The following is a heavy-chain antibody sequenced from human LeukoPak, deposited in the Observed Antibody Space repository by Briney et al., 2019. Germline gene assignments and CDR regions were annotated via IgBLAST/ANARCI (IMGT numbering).Heavy chain of an antibody. D-gene: IGHD4-17*01. V-gene: IGHV1-24*01. CDR1: GYTLTELS. Sequence: ASVKVSCKVSGYTLTELSMHWVRQAPGKGLEWMGGFDPEDGETIYAQKFQGRVTMTEDTSTDTAYMELSSLRSEDTAVYYCXXXXXYGDRSLDYWGQGTLVTVSS. CDR3: XXXXXYGDRSLDY. J-gene: IGHJ4*02. CDR2: FDPEDGET.